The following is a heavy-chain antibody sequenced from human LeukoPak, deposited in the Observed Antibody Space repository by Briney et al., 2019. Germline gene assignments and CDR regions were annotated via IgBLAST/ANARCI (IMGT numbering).Heavy chain of an antibody. CDR2: IIPIFGTA. Sequence: GASVKVSCKASGGTFSSYAISWVRQAPGQGLEWMGGIIPIFGTANYAQKFQGRVTITADESTSTAYMELSSPRSEDTAVYYCARDVTPKGDYYYYGMDVWGQGTTVTVSS. J-gene: IGHJ6*02. V-gene: IGHV1-69*13. CDR3: ARDVTPKGDYYYYGMDV. CDR1: GGTFSSYA.